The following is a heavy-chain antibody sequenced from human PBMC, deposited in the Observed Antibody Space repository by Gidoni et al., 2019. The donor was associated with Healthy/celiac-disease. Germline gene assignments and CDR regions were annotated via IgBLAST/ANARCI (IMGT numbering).Heavy chain of an antibody. CDR2: ISSSSSTI. Sequence: EVQLVESGGRLVQPGGALRLSCEASGFPFSSSSMNWVRQAPGKGLEWVSYISSSSSTIDYADSVKGRFTISRDNAKNSLYLQMNSLRDEDTAVYYCARVGYCSGSSCYSGTNFDYWGQGTLVTVSS. J-gene: IGHJ4*02. CDR3: ARVGYCSGSSCYSGTNFDY. D-gene: IGHD2-15*01. V-gene: IGHV3-48*02. CDR1: GFPFSSSS.